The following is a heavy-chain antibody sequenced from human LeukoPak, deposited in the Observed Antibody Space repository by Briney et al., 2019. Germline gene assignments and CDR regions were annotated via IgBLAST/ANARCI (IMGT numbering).Heavy chain of an antibody. CDR1: GGTFSSYA. D-gene: IGHD4-23*01. CDR2: IIPILGIA. CDR3: ARVSSNSRGDYFDY. J-gene: IGHJ4*02. Sequence: SVRVSCKASGGTFSSYAISWVRQAPGQGLEWMGRIIPILGIANYAQKFQGRVTITADKSTSTAYMELSSLRSEDTAVYYCARVSSNSRGDYFDYWGQGTLVTVSS. V-gene: IGHV1-69*04.